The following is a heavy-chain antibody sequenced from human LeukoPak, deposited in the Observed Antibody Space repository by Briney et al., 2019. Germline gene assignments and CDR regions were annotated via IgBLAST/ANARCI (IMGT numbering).Heavy chain of an antibody. J-gene: IGHJ4*02. CDR2: IYTGGNT. D-gene: IGHD6-13*01. CDR3: ATRETAGGSYYDH. Sequence: SETLSLTCTVSGGSINAFCWSWIRQSAGKGLEWIGRIYTGGNTYYSPSLRSRVTMSLDTSQRQFSLKLNSVTAADTALYYCATRETAGGSYYDHWGQGTLVTVTS. V-gene: IGHV4-4*07. CDR1: GGSINAFC.